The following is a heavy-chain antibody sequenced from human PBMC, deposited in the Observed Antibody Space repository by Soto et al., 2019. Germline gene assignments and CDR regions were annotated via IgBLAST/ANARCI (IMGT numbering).Heavy chain of an antibody. V-gene: IGHV2-5*02. CDR3: ARFLAAEIFDY. Sequence: QITLKESGPTLVKPTQTLTLTCTFSGFSLSTSGVGVGWIRQPPGKALEWLALIYWDDDKRYSPSLKSRLTITTDTSKNQVVLTMTNMDPVDTATYYCARFLAAEIFDYWGQGTLVTVSS. CDR2: IYWDDDK. J-gene: IGHJ4*02. CDR1: GFSLSTSGVG. D-gene: IGHD6-25*01.